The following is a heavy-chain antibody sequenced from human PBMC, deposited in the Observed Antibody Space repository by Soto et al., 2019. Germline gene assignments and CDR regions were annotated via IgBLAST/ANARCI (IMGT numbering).Heavy chain of an antibody. CDR1: GFTFSSYG. J-gene: IGHJ6*02. CDR2: ISYDGSNK. D-gene: IGHD4-17*01. V-gene: IGHV3-30*18. Sequence: QVQLVESGGGVVQPGRSLRPSCAASGFTFSSYGMHWVRQAPGKGLEWVAVISYDGSNKYYADSVKGRFTISRDNSKNTLYLQMNSLRAEDTAVYYCAKDLRSVSDMTTVTFYYYYGMDVWGQGTTVTVSS. CDR3: AKDLRSVSDMTTVTFYYYYGMDV.